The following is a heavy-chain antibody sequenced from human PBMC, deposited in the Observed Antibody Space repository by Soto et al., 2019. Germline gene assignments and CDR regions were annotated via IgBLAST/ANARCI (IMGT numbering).Heavy chain of an antibody. V-gene: IGHV3-15*01. CDR3: TTDTQPTYYAYIWVSYRYMHYDYYFMDV. Sequence: GGSLRLSCAASRFTFSNAWMSWVRKAPGKGLEWVGRITSKTDGGTTDYAAPVKGRFTISRDDSKNTLYLQMNSPTTEDTAVYYGTTDTQPTYYAYIWVSYRYMHYDYYFMDVWGKGTTVTVSS. J-gene: IGHJ6*03. D-gene: IGHD3-16*02. CDR1: RFTFSNAW. CDR2: ITSKTDGGTT.